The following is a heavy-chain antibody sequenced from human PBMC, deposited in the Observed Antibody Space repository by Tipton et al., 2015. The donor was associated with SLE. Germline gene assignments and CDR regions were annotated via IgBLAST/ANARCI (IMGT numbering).Heavy chain of an antibody. V-gene: IGHV4-59*12. CDR1: GGSLSYYY. J-gene: IGHJ4*02. CDR2: IFYSGNT. Sequence: LRLSCTVSGGSLSYYYWSWIRQPPGKGLEVIGHIFYSGNTNYNPSLKSRVSISVDTSKNQFSLKLSSVTAADTAVYYCARDGGILVAGRFDYWGQGTLVTVSS. D-gene: IGHD2-15*01. CDR3: ARDGGILVAGRFDY.